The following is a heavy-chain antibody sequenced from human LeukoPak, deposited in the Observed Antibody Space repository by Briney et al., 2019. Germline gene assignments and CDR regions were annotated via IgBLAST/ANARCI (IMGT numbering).Heavy chain of an antibody. J-gene: IGHJ4*02. CDR3: AKDGATMGYYFDY. V-gene: IGHV3-30*18. D-gene: IGHD5-12*01. CDR1: GFTFSSHA. Sequence: GGSLRLSCAASGFTFSSHAMHWVRQAPGKGLEWVAVISYDGGDSVYAESVKGRSTISRDNSKNTLYLQMNSLRTEDTAVYYCAKDGATMGYYFDYWGQGTLVTVSS. CDR2: ISYDGGDS.